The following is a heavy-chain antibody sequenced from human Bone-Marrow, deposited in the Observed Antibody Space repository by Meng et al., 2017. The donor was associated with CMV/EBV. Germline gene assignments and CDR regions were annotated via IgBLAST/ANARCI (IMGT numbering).Heavy chain of an antibody. J-gene: IGHJ6*02. CDR1: GFTFSDYY. D-gene: IGHD5-18*01. V-gene: IGHV3-11*04. CDR2: ISSSGSTI. CDR3: ARVATWIQLYYYYGMDV. Sequence: SCAASGFTFSDYYMSWIRQAPGKGLEWVSYISSSGSTIYYADSVKGRFTISRDNAKNSLYLQMNSLRAEDTAVYYCARVATWIQLYYYYGMDVWGQGTTVTVSS.